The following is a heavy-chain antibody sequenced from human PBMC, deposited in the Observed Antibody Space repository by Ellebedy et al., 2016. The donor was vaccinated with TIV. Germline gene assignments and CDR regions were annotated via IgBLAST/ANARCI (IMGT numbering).Heavy chain of an antibody. V-gene: IGHV3-33*01. CDR2: IWYDGSIK. D-gene: IGHD6-19*01. CDR1: GLTFSRYG. Sequence: GESLKISCAASGLTFSRYGTHWIRQAPDKGLEWVAVIWYDGSIKYLADSVKGRFTISRDNSKNTRYLQMNSLRDEDTAVYFCATVRDGVWYADCWGQGTLVTVSS. J-gene: IGHJ4*02. CDR3: ATVRDGVWYADC.